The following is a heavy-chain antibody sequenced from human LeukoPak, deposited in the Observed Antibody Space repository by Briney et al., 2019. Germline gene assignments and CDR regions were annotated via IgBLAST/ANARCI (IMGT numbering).Heavy chain of an antibody. D-gene: IGHD2-2*01. CDR1: GFTFSTYW. CDR3: VRDLTRVVAGATIGY. J-gene: IGHJ4*02. V-gene: IGHV3-7*01. CDR2: IKYDGSEK. Sequence: GGSLRLSCAASGFTFSTYWMSWVRQAPGKGLEWVANIKYDGSEKYYVDSVKGRFTISRDNAKNSVHLQMDSLRAEDTAFYYCVRDLTRVVAGATIGYWGQGTLVTVSS.